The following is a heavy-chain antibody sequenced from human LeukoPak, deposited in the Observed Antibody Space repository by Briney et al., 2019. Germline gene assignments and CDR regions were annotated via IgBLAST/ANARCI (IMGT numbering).Heavy chain of an antibody. CDR3: VRERGPYNDFDI. CDR2: IWSDGKNK. CDR1: GFSFSNFG. V-gene: IGHV3-33*01. Sequence: GSLRLSCAASGFSFSNFGMHWVRPAPGKGLEWVSVIWSDGKNKFYADSVKGRFTIFRDNSKKTLDLQLNSLRAEDTALYYCVRERGPYNDFDIWGQGTMVTVSS. J-gene: IGHJ3*02. D-gene: IGHD2-21*01.